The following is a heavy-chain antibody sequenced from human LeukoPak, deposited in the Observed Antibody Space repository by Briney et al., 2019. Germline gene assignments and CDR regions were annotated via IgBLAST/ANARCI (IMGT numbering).Heavy chain of an antibody. CDR3: AGGYAGNWNADSYYYGMDV. Sequence: SVKVSCKASGGTFSSYAISWVGQAPGQGLEWMGGIIHIFGTANYAQKFQGRVTITADESTSTAYMELSSLRSEDTAVYYCAGGYAGNWNADSYYYGMDVWGQGTTVTVSS. D-gene: IGHD1-1*01. CDR1: GGTFSSYA. V-gene: IGHV1-69*13. J-gene: IGHJ6*02. CDR2: IIHIFGTA.